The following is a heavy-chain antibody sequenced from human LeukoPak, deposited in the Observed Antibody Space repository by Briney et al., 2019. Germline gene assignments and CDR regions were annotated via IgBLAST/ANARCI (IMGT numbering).Heavy chain of an antibody. Sequence: SETLSLTCTVSGGSISSSSYYWGWIRQPPGKGLEWIGSIYYSGSTYYNPSLKSRVTISVDTSKNQFSLKLSSVTAADTAVYYCARDAYDSSGAFDYWGQGTLVTVSS. D-gene: IGHD3-22*01. CDR1: GGSISSSSYY. V-gene: IGHV4-39*07. J-gene: IGHJ4*02. CDR2: IYYSGST. CDR3: ARDAYDSSGAFDY.